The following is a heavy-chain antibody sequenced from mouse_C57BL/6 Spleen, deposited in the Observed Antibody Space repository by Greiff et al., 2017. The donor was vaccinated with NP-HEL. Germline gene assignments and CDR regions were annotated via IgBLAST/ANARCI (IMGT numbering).Heavy chain of an antibody. D-gene: IGHD2-4*01. Sequence: DVQLVESGPGLVKPSQSLSLTCSVPGYSITSGYYWNWIRQFPGNKLEWMGYISYDGSNNYNPSLKNRISITRDTSKNQFFLKLNSVTTEDTATYYCARNDYDYSWFAYWGQGTLVTVSA. J-gene: IGHJ3*01. CDR1: GYSITSGYY. CDR2: ISYDGSN. V-gene: IGHV3-6*01. CDR3: ARNDYDYSWFAY.